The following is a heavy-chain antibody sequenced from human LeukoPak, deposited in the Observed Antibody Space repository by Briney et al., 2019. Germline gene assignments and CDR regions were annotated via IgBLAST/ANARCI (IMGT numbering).Heavy chain of an antibody. CDR1: GDSISSHSYF. J-gene: IGHJ4*02. D-gene: IGHD1-26*01. CDR3: ARLLGGSFYFDY. V-gene: IGHV4-39*01. CDR2: FYYSGNT. Sequence: PSETLSLTCTVSGDSISSHSYFWGWIRQPPGKGLEWIGSFYYSGNTYYNPSLKSRVTISGDTSKRRFSLKLSSVTAADTAVYYCARLLGGSFYFDYWGQGALVTVSS.